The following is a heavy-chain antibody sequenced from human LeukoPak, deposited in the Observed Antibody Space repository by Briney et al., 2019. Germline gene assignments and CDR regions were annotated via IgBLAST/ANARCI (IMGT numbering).Heavy chain of an antibody. Sequence: ASVKISCKTSGYNFTGYFLHWVRQAPGQGLEWMGWIKPTSGGTNFAQRFQGRVSMTRDTSISTAYMELHSLTSDDTALYYCARDRGECRNSTCYLGLFDPWGQGTLVTVSS. CDR3: ARDRGECRNSTCYLGLFDP. V-gene: IGHV1-2*02. CDR2: IKPTSGGT. D-gene: IGHD2-2*01. J-gene: IGHJ5*02. CDR1: GYNFTGYF.